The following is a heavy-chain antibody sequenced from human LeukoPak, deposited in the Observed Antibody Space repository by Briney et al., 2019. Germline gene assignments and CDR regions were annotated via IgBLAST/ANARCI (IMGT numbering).Heavy chain of an antibody. J-gene: IGHJ4*02. V-gene: IGHV4-39*02. CDR2: IYYSGST. CDR1: GGSISSSSYY. CDR3: ATAPHTRRVVFDH. D-gene: IGHD2-15*01. Sequence: SETLSLTCTVSGGSISSSSYYWGWIRQPPGKGLEWIGSIYYSGSTYYNPSLKSRVSLSMDTSKNRFSLRLSSVTAADTAVYYCATAPHTRRVVFDHWGQGTVVTVSS.